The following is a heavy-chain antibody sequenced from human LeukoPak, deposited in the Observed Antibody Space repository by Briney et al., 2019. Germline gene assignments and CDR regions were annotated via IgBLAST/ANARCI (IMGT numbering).Heavy chain of an antibody. CDR3: AREDFGRVD. Sequence: PGGSLRLSCAASGFTFSSYTMNWVRQAPGKGLEWVASIQKDSETDYVHSVRGRFTIARDNAKNSLLLQMNSLRAEDTAVYFCAREDFGRVDWGQGTLVTVSS. V-gene: IGHV3-7*01. CDR2: IQKDSET. J-gene: IGHJ4*02. CDR1: GFTFSSYT. D-gene: IGHD3/OR15-3a*01.